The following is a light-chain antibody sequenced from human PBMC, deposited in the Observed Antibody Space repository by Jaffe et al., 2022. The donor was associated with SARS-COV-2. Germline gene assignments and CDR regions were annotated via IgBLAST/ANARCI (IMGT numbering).Light chain of an antibody. V-gene: IGKV2-30*01. Sequence: AVMTQSPLSLPVTLGQPASISCRSSQGLVFTDGDIYLNWFHQRPGQSPRRLIYKISNRDSGVPDRFSGSGSGTDFTLKISRVEAEDVGIYYCMQATHWPYTFGQGTKLEIK. J-gene: IGKJ2*01. CDR2: KIS. CDR3: MQATHWPYT. CDR1: QGLVFTDGDIY.